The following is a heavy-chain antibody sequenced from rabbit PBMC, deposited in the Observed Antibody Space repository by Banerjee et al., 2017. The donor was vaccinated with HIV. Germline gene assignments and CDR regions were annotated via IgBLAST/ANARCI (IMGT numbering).Heavy chain of an antibody. Sequence: QEQLVESGGGLVQPEGSLTLTCKASGFDFSSNAMCWVRQAPGKGLEWIACIYNGDGSTYYANWAKGRFTISLDNAQNTVFLQMTSLTAADTATYFCASSYASSSGYYIPRYFNLWGQGTLVTVS. J-gene: IGHJ4*01. V-gene: IGHV1S47*01. CDR3: ASSYASSSGYYIPRYFNL. D-gene: IGHD1-1*01. CDR1: GFDFSSNA. CDR2: IYNGDGST.